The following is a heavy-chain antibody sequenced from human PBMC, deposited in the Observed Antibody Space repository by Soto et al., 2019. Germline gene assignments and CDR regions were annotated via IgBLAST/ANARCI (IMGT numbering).Heavy chain of an antibody. CDR2: IYDGGSS. D-gene: IGHD1-26*01. V-gene: IGHV4-39*01. CDR1: GGSISSSTYY. CDR3: GRHSSGSRHPGCDY. J-gene: IGHJ4*02. Sequence: QLQLQESGPGLVKPSETLSLTCTVSGGSISSSTYYWGWVRQPPGKGLEWIASIYDGGSSHYHPSLQRRVTISADPSKNPFALKLGSMTAADTAVYYCGRHSSGSRHPGCDYWGQGTLVTVSS.